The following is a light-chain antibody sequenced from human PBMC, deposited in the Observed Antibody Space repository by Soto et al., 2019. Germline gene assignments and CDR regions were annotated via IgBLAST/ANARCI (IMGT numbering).Light chain of an antibody. CDR1: QSVGNN. CDR3: QQYNKWPLFT. J-gene: IGKJ3*01. Sequence: EILMTQSPATLSVSPGERATLSCRASQSVGNNLAWYQQRPAQAPRLLIYGASTRATGIPARFSGSGSGTEFTLTINSPQSVDFAVYSLQQYNKWPLFTFGPGTRVDI. V-gene: IGKV3-15*01. CDR2: GAS.